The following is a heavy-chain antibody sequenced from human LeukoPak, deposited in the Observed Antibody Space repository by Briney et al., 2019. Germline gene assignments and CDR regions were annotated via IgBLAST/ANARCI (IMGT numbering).Heavy chain of an antibody. Sequence: GGSLRLSCAASGFTFSSYAMHWVRQAPGKGLEYVSAISSNGGSTYYANSVKGRFTISRDNSKNTLYLQMNSLRAEDTAVYYCARARYYDFWSGYFDYWGQGTLVTVSS. D-gene: IGHD3-3*01. CDR2: ISSNGGST. CDR1: GFTFSSYA. J-gene: IGHJ4*02. CDR3: ARARYYDFWSGYFDY. V-gene: IGHV3-64*01.